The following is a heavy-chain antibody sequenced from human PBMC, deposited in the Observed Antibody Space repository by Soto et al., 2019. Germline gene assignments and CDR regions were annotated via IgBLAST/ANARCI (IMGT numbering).Heavy chain of an antibody. CDR3: ARAGWYRCDS. CDR1: GFTFSNYW. Sequence: EVQLVESGGGLVQPGGSLRLSCAASGFTFSNYWVHWVRQAPGKGLMWVSRINSDGTTINYADSVEGRFTISRDNAKNTLVLQISSLRVEDTAGYYCARAGWYRCDSWGQGSLVAVSS. V-gene: IGHV3-74*01. CDR2: INSDGTTI. J-gene: IGHJ4*02. D-gene: IGHD6-19*01.